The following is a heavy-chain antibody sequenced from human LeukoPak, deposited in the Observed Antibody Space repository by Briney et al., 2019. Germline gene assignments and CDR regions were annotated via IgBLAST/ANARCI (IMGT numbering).Heavy chain of an antibody. V-gene: IGHV3-7*01. CDR3: ARIWDTSGYYFGYFDN. Sequence: GGSLRLSCAASGFPLVRFWMSWVRQAPGKGLEWVANIKQDGSEKFYVDSVKGRFTISRDNTKNSLYLQMNSLRAEDTAVYYCARIWDTSGYYFGYFDNWGQGSLVTVSS. D-gene: IGHD3-22*01. CDR2: IKQDGSEK. CDR1: GFPLVRFW. J-gene: IGHJ4*02.